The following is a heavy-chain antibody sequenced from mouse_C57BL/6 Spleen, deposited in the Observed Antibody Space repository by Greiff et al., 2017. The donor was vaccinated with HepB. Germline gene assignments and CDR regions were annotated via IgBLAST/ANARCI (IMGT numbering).Heavy chain of an antibody. CDR3: ARIYYGYDYAMDY. V-gene: IGHV5-16*01. CDR2: INYDGSST. J-gene: IGHJ4*01. D-gene: IGHD2-2*01. CDR1: GFTFSDYY. Sequence: EVNVVESEGGLVQPGSSMKLSCTASGFTFSDYYMAWVRQVPEKGLEWVANINYDGSSTYYLDSLKSRFIISRDNAKNILYLQMSSLKSEDTATYYCARIYYGYDYAMDYWGQGTSVTVSS.